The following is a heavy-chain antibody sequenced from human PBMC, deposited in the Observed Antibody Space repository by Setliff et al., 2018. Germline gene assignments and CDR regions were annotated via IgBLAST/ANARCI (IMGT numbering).Heavy chain of an antibody. CDR3: AKERYFDWFFED. Sequence: ASETLSLTCAVSGYSINSDCFWGWIRQPPGKGLEWIGTISHSGSTSYNSSLKSRVTISLDPSANQFSLNLSSVTAADTAFYYCAKERYFDWFFEDWGQGTLVTVS. V-gene: IGHV4-38-2*02. D-gene: IGHD3-9*01. J-gene: IGHJ4*02. CDR1: GYSINSDCF. CDR2: ISHSGST.